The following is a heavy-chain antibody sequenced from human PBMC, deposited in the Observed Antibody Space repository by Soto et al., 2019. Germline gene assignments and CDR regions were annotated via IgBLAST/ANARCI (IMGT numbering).Heavy chain of an antibody. CDR2: IYYSGST. J-gene: IGHJ5*02. Sequence: SETLSLTCTVSGGSISSRSYYWGWIRQPPGKGLEWIGCIYYSGSTYYNPPLKTRVTISVATSKNQFSLKLSSVTAADTAVYYCARDLMATNNWFDPWGQGTLVTVSS. D-gene: IGHD5-12*01. CDR1: GGSISSRSYY. CDR3: ARDLMATNNWFDP. V-gene: IGHV4-39*02.